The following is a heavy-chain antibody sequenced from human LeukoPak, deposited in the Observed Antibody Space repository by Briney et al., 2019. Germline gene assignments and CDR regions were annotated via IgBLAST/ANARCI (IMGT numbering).Heavy chain of an antibody. CDR2: IYYSGST. J-gene: IGHJ3*02. CDR1: GGSFSGYY. V-gene: IGHV4-34*01. D-gene: IGHD1-26*01. CDR3: ARGGEIVGATSEIRDAFDI. Sequence: SETLSLTCAVYGGSFSGYYWGWIRQPPGKGLEWIGSIYYSGSTYYNPSLKSRVTISVDTSKNQFSLKLSSVTAADTAVYYCARGGEIVGATSEIRDAFDIWGQGTMVTVSS.